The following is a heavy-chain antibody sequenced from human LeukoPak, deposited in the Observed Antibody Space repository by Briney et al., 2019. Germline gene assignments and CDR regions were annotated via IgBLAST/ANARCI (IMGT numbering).Heavy chain of an antibody. CDR1: GGSISSYY. CDR3: ARDSGHTAMVRYFDY. V-gene: IGHV4-59*01. Sequence: SETLSLTCSVSGGSISSYYWSWIRHLPGKGLEWIGYIYYTGTTNFNPSLRSRVTMSVDTSNNQFSLKLYSVTAADTAVYYCARDSGHTAMVRYFDYWGQGTLVTVSS. J-gene: IGHJ4*02. D-gene: IGHD5-18*01. CDR2: IYYTGTT.